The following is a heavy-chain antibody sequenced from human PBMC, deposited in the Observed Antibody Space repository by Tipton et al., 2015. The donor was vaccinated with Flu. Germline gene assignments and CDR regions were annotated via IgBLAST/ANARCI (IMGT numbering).Heavy chain of an antibody. CDR3: ARDSYGSSWTGGAFDI. CDR1: GGPISSSSYY. D-gene: IGHD6-13*01. CDR2: TYYSGRT. V-gene: IGHV4-39*07. Sequence: TLSLTCTVSGGPISSSSYYWGWSRQPPGKGLEWIGRTYYSGRTHYTPSLKSRATISVDTSKNQFSLKLSSVTAADTAVYYCARDSYGSSWTGGAFDIWGQGTMVTVSS. J-gene: IGHJ3*02.